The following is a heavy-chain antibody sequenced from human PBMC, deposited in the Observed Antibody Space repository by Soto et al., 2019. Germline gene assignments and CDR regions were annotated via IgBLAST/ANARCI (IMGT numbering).Heavy chain of an antibody. V-gene: IGHV3-49*04. Sequence: PGGSLRLSCTASGFTFGDYAMSWVRQAPGKGLEWVGFIRSKAYGGTTEYAASVKGRFTISRDDSKSIAYLQMNSLRAEDTAVYYCAKSSGWDSSRAYYYYSMDVWGQGTTVTVSS. CDR1: GFTFGDYA. CDR2: IRSKAYGGTT. D-gene: IGHD6-19*01. J-gene: IGHJ6*02. CDR3: AKSSGWDSSRAYYYYSMDV.